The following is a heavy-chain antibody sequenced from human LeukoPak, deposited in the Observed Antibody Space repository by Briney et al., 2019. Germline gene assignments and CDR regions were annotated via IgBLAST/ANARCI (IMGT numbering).Heavy chain of an antibody. D-gene: IGHD1-1*01. J-gene: IGHJ3*02. Sequence: GGSLRLSCAASGFTFSRNGMTWVRQAPGKGLEWVSAISGSGGNTYYADSVKGRFTISRDNSKNTLYLQMNSLRAEDTAVYYCAKDRLQLEPDDAFDIWGQGTMVTVSS. CDR3: AKDRLQLEPDDAFDI. CDR1: GFTFSRNG. V-gene: IGHV3-23*01. CDR2: ISGSGGNT.